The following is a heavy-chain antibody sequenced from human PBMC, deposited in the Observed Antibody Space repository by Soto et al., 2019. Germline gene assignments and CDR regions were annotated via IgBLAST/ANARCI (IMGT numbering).Heavy chain of an antibody. CDR3: YRFRRYCTSPNCPFDP. CDR2: IDPSGSYT. D-gene: IGHD2-2*01. Sequence: GESLKISCKASGYSFTTYWINWVRQMPGKGLECMGKIDPSGSYTYYSPSFQGHVTISADKSISTAYLRWSSLKASDTAMYYCYRFRRYCTSPNCPFDPWGQGTLVTVSS. CDR1: GYSFTTYW. J-gene: IGHJ5*02. V-gene: IGHV5-10-1*01.